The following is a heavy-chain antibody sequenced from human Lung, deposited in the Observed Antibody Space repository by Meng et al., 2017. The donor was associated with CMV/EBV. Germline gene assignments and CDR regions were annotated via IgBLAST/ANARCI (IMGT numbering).Heavy chain of an antibody. CDR2: ISGGGGST. J-gene: IGHJ4*02. V-gene: IGHV3-23*01. D-gene: IGHD2-2*01. CDR3: ARATLEYCSSTSCYPFDY. CDR1: GFTFSSYA. Sequence: GGSLRLSCAASGFTFSSYAMTWVRQAPGKGLEWVSVISGGGGSTYYADSVKGRFTISRDNSKNTLYLQVNSLRAEDTAVYYCARATLEYCSSTSCYPFDYWGQGTLVTVSS.